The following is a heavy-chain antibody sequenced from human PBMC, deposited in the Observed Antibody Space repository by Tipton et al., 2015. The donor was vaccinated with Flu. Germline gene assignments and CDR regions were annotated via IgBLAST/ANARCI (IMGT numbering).Heavy chain of an antibody. Sequence: LRLSCTVSGGSISSYYWSWIRQPPGKGLEWIGYIYYSGSTNYNPSLKSRVTISVDTSKNQFSLKLSSVTAADTAVYYCAREGEWERDAFDIWGQGTMVTVSS. CDR1: GGSISSYY. V-gene: IGHV4-59*01. D-gene: IGHD1-26*01. CDR2: IYYSGST. CDR3: AREGEWERDAFDI. J-gene: IGHJ3*02.